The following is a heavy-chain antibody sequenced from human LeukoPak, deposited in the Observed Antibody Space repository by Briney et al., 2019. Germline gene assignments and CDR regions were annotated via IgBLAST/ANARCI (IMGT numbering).Heavy chain of an antibody. CDR3: ARGYDFWSGLLFDY. Sequence: SETLPLTCTVSGGSISSGDYYWSWIRQPPGKGLEWIGYIYYSGSTYYNPSLKNRVTISVDTSKNQFSLKLSSVTAADTAVYYCARGYDFWSGLLFDYWGQGTLVTVSS. J-gene: IGHJ4*02. D-gene: IGHD3-3*01. CDR1: GGSISSGDYY. CDR2: IYYSGST. V-gene: IGHV4-30-4*08.